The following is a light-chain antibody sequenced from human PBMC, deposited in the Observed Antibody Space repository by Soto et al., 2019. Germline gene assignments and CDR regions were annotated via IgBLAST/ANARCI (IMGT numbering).Light chain of an antibody. J-gene: IGLJ1*01. CDR3: FSYTTSSTYG. CDR1: SSDVGAYNY. V-gene: IGLV2-14*03. Sequence: QSVLTQPASVSGSPGQSITISCTGTSSDVGAYNYVSWYQQLPDKAPKLMIYDVSNRPSGVSNRFSGSKSGNTASLTISGLQAEDETDYYCFSYTTSSTYGFGTGTKVTVL. CDR2: DVS.